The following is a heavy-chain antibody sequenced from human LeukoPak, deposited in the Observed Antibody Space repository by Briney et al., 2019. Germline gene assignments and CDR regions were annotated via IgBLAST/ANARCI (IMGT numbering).Heavy chain of an antibody. CDR3: ARSYRGFTSSWYNY. CDR2: TYYTSKWYN. Sequence: SQTLSLTCAISGDSVSSNSAAWNWIGQSPSRGLEWLGRTYYTSKWYNDYALSVKSRLTINPDTSKNQFSLQLNSVTPEDTAVYYCARSYRGFTSSWYNYWGQGTLVTVSS. V-gene: IGHV6-1*01. CDR1: GDSVSSNSAA. D-gene: IGHD6-13*01. J-gene: IGHJ4*02.